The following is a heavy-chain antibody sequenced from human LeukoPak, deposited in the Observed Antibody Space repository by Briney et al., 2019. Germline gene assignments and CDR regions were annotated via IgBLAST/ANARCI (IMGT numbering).Heavy chain of an antibody. CDR3: AGFGELSPPDY. V-gene: IGHV1-69*13. D-gene: IGHD3-10*01. Sequence: GASVKVSCTASGGTFSSYDISWVREAPGQGLEWMGGIIPIFGTANYAQKFQGRVTITADESTSTAYMELSSLRSEDTAVYYCAGFGELSPPDYWGQGTLVTVSS. CDR2: IIPIFGTA. CDR1: GGTFSSYD. J-gene: IGHJ4*02.